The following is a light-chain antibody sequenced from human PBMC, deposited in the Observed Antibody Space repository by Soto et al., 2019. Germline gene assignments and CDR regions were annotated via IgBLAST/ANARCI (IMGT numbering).Light chain of an antibody. Sequence: DIVMTQSPLSLPVTPGEPASISCRSSQSLLHSNGYNYLDWYLQKPGQSPQLLIDLGSNRASGVTDRFSGSGSGTDFTLTISRVEAEDVGVYYCMQALQTPLTFGGGTKVEIK. CDR1: QSLLHSNGYNY. J-gene: IGKJ4*01. CDR3: MQALQTPLT. V-gene: IGKV2-28*01. CDR2: LGS.